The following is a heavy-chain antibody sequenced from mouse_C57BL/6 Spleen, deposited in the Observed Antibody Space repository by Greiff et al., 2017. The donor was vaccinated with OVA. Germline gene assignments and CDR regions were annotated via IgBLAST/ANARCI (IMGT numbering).Heavy chain of an antibody. CDR2: LNPNYGTT. CDR3: ASKTAQASWCAY. CDR1: GYSFTDYN. Sequence: EVKLLESGPELVKPGASVKISCKASGYSFTDYNMNWVKQSNGKSLEWIGVLNPNYGTTSYNQKFKGKATLTVDQSSSTAYMQLNSLTSEDSAVYYCASKTAQASWCAYWGQGTLVTVSA. D-gene: IGHD3-2*02. V-gene: IGHV1-39*01. J-gene: IGHJ3*01.